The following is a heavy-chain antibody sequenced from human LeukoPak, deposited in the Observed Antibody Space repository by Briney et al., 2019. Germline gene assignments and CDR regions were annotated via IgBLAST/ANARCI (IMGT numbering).Heavy chain of an antibody. J-gene: IGHJ4*02. D-gene: IGHD1-26*01. CDR1: GYTFTGYY. V-gene: IGHV1-2*02. Sequence: GASVKDSCKASGYTFTGYYMHWVRQAPGQGLGWMGWINPNSGGTNYAQKFQGRVTMTRDTSISTAYMELSRLRSDDTAVYYCAREGGSYYSSAFVYWGQGTLVTVSS. CDR3: AREGGSYYSSAFVY. CDR2: INPNSGGT.